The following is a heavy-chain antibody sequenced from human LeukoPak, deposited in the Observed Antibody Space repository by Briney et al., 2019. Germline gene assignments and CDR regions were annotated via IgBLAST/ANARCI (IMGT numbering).Heavy chain of an antibody. V-gene: IGHV5-51*01. J-gene: IGHJ4*02. D-gene: IGHD1-1*01. CDR2: IYPGDSDT. CDR3: SWPPWTWDCGGNGFYF. Sequence: GESLKISCKGSGYSFTSYWIGWVRQMPGKGLELMGIIYPGDSDTRYSPSFQGQATISADKSISTAYLQWSRLKASDTAMYYFSWPPWTWDCGGNGFYFWGRGTPVPVS. CDR1: GYSFTSYW.